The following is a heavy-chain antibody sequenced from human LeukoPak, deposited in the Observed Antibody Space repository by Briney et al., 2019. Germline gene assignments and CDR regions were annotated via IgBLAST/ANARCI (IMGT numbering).Heavy chain of an antibody. Sequence: QSGGSLRLSCAASGFTFSGYGMHWVRQAPGKGLEWVALIWYDGSNKYYADSVKGRLTISRDNSKNTLYLQMNSLRAEDTAVYYCAREGPRGNSQFDYWGQGTLVTVSS. CDR2: IWYDGSNK. V-gene: IGHV3-33*01. CDR3: AREGPRGNSQFDY. CDR1: GFTFSGYG. D-gene: IGHD2/OR15-2a*01. J-gene: IGHJ4*02.